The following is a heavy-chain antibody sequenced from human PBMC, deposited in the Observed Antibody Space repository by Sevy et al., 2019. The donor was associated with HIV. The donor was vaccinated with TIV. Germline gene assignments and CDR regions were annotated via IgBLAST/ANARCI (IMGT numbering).Heavy chain of an antibody. CDR2: IYYSGST. CDR3: TRAPPVRSGDDSLNWFDP. CDR1: GGSISSYY. D-gene: IGHD5-12*01. J-gene: IGHJ5*02. V-gene: IGHV4-59*01. Sequence: SETLSLTCTVSGGSISSYYWSWIRQPPGKGLEWIGYIYYSGSTNYNPSLKSRVTISVDTSKNQFSLKLNSVTAADTAVYYCTRAPPVRSGDDSLNWFDPWGQGTLVTVSS.